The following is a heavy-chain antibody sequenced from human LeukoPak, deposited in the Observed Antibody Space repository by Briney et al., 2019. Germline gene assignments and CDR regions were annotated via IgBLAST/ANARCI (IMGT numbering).Heavy chain of an antibody. J-gene: IGHJ6*04. V-gene: IGHV3-30*02. D-gene: IGHD3-3*01. CDR2: IRYDGSNK. CDR3: AKVLRFLEWLGNSGDV. CDR1: GFTFSSYG. Sequence: PGGSVRLSCAASGFTFSSYGMHWVRQAPGKGLEWVAFIRYDGSNKYYADSVKGRFTISRDNSKNTLYLQMNSLRAEDTAVYYCAKVLRFLEWLGNSGDVWGKGTTVTVSS.